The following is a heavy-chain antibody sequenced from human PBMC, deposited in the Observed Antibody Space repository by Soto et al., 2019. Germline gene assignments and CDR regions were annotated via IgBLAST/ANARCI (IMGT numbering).Heavy chain of an antibody. J-gene: IGHJ4*02. CDR1: GFTFSSYG. Sequence: QVQLVESGGGVVQPGRSLRLSCAASGFTFSSYGMHWVRQAPGKGLEWVAVIWYDGSNKYYADSVKGRFTISRDNSKNTLYLQMNSLGAEDTAVYYCASLGYGAIDYWGQGTLVTVSS. V-gene: IGHV3-33*01. CDR2: IWYDGSNK. CDR3: ASLGYGAIDY. D-gene: IGHD3-10*01.